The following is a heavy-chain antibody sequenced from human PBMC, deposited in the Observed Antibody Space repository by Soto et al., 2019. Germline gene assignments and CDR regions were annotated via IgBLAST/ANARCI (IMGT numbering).Heavy chain of an antibody. Sequence: GESLKISCKGSGYSFSDYWIGWVRQMPGKGLEWMGIIYPGDSDTIYSPSFQGQVTISADKSISTAYVQWSGLKASDTAVYYCARRGGSYQADYWGQGTLVTV. V-gene: IGHV5-51*01. D-gene: IGHD3-16*02. CDR1: GYSFSDYW. CDR2: IYPGDSDT. CDR3: ARRGGSYQADY. J-gene: IGHJ4*02.